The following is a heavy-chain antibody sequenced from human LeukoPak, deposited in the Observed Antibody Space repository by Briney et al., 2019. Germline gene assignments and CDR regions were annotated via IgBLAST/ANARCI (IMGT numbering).Heavy chain of an antibody. D-gene: IGHD3-10*01. CDR1: GFNFSNYW. CDR3: VRPRWTSSGESFRGAFDI. CDR2: IDTSGRPT. J-gene: IGHJ3*02. V-gene: IGHV3-74*01. Sequence: PGGSLTLLCAASGFNFSNYWVHGLRQAPGKGLVWVSRIDTSGRPTNYADSVSGRFTISRENAKNILYLQMNSRQVGDTAVYCCVRPRWTSSGESFRGAFDIWGQGTTVTVCS.